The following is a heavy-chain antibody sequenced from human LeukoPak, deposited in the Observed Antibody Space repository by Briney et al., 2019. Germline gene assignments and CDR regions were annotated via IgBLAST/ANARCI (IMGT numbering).Heavy chain of an antibody. V-gene: IGHV3-23*01. CDR3: ARGVARPSKSFDY. CDR2: ISGSGGTT. D-gene: IGHD2-15*01. J-gene: IGHJ4*02. Sequence: GGSLRLSCEASGFIFSAYAMSWVRQAPGKGLEWVSVISGSGGTTYYADSVTGRFTVSRGNSKNTLYLQMNSLRADDTAVYYCARGVARPSKSFDYWGQGTLVTVSS. CDR1: GFIFSAYA.